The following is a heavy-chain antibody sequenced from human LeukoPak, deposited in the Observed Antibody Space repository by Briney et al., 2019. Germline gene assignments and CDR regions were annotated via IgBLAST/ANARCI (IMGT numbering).Heavy chain of an antibody. Sequence: SEILSLTCTVSGGSISSSSYYWGWIRQPPGKGLEWIGSIYYSGSTYYNPSLKSRVTISVDTSKNQFSLKLSSVTAADTAVYYCARDGGGDGYNLYYFDYWGQGTLVTVSS. CDR3: ARDGGGDGYNLYYFDY. D-gene: IGHD5-24*01. V-gene: IGHV4-39*07. CDR1: GGSISSSSYY. CDR2: IYYSGST. J-gene: IGHJ4*02.